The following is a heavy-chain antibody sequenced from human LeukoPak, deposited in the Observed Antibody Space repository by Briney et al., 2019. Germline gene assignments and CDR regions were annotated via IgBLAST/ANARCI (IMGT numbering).Heavy chain of an antibody. CDR2: IYNSGST. CDR1: GFTFSSYSMN. J-gene: IGHJ4*02. CDR3: ARQDGSYYPDFDY. D-gene: IGHD1-26*01. Sequence: GSLRLSCAASGFTFSSYSMNWVRQPPGKGLEWIGSIYNSGSTYYNPSLKSRVTISVDTSKNQLSLKLSSVTAADTAVYYCARQDGSYYPDFDYWGQGILVTVAS. V-gene: IGHV4-39*01.